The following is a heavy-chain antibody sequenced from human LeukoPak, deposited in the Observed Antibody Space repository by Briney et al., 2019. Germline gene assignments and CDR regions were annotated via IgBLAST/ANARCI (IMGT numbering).Heavy chain of an antibody. CDR1: GYTFSDYY. CDR2: INPNNGAT. Sequence: ASVKVSCKASGYTFSDYYMHWVRQAPGQGLEWMAWINPNNGATNYAQKLQGRVTMTTDTSTSTAYMELRSLRSDDTALYFCARGWGSIKVIADYWGQGTLVTVSS. V-gene: IGHV1-18*01. D-gene: IGHD7-27*01. CDR3: ARGWGSIKVIADY. J-gene: IGHJ4*02.